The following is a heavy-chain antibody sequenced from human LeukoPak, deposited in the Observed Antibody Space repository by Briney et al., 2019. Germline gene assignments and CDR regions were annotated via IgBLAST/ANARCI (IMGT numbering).Heavy chain of an antibody. CDR1: RGSDSSNIAD. V-gene: IGHV6-1*01. CDR2: SYYRSKWYN. Sequence: SQTLSLTFAISRGSDSSNIADWNWIRQSPSRGLECLGRSYYRSKWYNDYAVSVKSRITSNPNTSKNQFSMQLNPVTPEDTAVYYCARDGSGGSSHYLDYWGQGTLVTVSS. J-gene: IGHJ4*02. CDR3: ARDGSGGSSHYLDY. D-gene: IGHD1-26*01.